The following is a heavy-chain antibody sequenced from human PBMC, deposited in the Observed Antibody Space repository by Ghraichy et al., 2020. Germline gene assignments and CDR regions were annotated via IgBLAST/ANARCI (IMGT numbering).Heavy chain of an antibody. CDR1: AFTFNIYA. V-gene: IGHV3-23*01. CDR3: ARDPSPNSGGYPDAFDI. D-gene: IGHD3-22*01. J-gene: IGHJ3*02. Sequence: GGSLRLSCAAPAFTFNIYAMSWVRQAPGKGLEWVSTISAGGGTTYYADSVKGRFTISRDNSRNTLYLQMNTLRAEDTALYYCARDPSPNSGGYPDAFDIWGQGTMLTVSS. CDR2: ISAGGGTT.